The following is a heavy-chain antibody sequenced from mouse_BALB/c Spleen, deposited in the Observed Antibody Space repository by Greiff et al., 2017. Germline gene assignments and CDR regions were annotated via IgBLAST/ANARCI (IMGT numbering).Heavy chain of an antibody. CDR2: INPSSGYT. CDR3: ARSETSRGSSYVKAMDY. J-gene: IGHJ4*01. D-gene: IGHD1-1*01. V-gene: IGHV1-4*02. Sequence: VQLQQSAAELARPGASVKMSCKASGYTFTSYTMHWVKQRPGQGLEWIGYINPSSGYTEYNQKFKDKTTLTADKSSSTAYMQLSSLTSEDSAVYYCARSETSRGSSYVKAMDYWGQGTSVTVSS. CDR1: GYTFTSYT.